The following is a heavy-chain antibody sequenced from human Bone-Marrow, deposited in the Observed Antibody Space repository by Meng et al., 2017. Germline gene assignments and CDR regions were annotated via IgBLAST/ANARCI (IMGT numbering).Heavy chain of an antibody. CDR2: INTNTGNP. CDR3: ARDARGLLKDY. D-gene: IGHD2/OR15-2a*01. Sequence: VRLVQAGCGWKKPGASVKVSCKASGYTFTSYAMNWVRQAPGQGLEWMGWINTNTGNPTYAQGFTGRFVFSLDTSVSTAYLQISSLKAEDTAVYYCARDARGLLKDYWGQGTLVTVSS. CDR1: GYTFTSYA. V-gene: IGHV7-4-1*02. J-gene: IGHJ4*02.